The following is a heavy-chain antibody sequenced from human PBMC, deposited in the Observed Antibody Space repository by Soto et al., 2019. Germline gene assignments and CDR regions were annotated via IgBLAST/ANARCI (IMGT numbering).Heavy chain of an antibody. CDR2: ISSSSSYI. Sequence: GSLRLTCSGSGFTFSSYSMNGVRQAPGKGLEWVSSISSSSSYIYYADSVKGRFTISRDNAKNSLYLQMNSLRAEDTAVYYCERGRDPGYYDSSGSGVSDYWGQGTLVTVYS. V-gene: IGHV3-21*01. D-gene: IGHD3-22*01. J-gene: IGHJ4*02. CDR1: GFTFSSYS. CDR3: ERGRDPGYYDSSGSGVSDY.